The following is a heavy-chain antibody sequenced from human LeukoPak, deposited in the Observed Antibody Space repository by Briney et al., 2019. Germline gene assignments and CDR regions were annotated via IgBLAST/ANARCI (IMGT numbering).Heavy chain of an antibody. Sequence: GASVKVSCKASGGTFSSYAISWVRQAPGQGLEWMGGIIPIFGTANYAQKFQGRVTITADKSTSTAYMELSSLRSEDTAVYYCVIGLRDPHYDFWSGYPKPLDYWGQGTLVTVSS. CDR2: IIPIFGTA. D-gene: IGHD3-3*01. CDR1: GGTFSSYA. J-gene: IGHJ4*02. V-gene: IGHV1-69*06. CDR3: VIGLRDPHYDFWSGYPKPLDY.